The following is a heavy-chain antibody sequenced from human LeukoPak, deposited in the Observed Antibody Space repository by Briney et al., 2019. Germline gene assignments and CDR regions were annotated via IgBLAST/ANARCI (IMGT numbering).Heavy chain of an antibody. CDR1: GFTFSSYA. CDR3: ARSSESSVYFDY. Sequence: PGGSLRLSCAASGFTFSSYAMHWVRQAPGKGLEWVAVISYDGSNKYYADSVKGRFTISRDNSKNTLYLQMNSLRAEDTAVYYCARSSESSVYFDYWGRGTLVTVSS. V-gene: IGHV3-30-3*01. CDR2: ISYDGSNK. D-gene: IGHD6-19*01. J-gene: IGHJ4*02.